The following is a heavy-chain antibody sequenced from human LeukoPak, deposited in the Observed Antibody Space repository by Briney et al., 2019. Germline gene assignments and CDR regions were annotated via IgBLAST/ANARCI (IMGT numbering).Heavy chain of an antibody. V-gene: IGHV4-59*01. CDR1: GGSISRYY. J-gene: IGHJ2*01. Sequence: SETLSLTCTVSGGSISRYYWSWIRQPPGKGLEWIGYIYYSGSTKYNPSLKSRVTISVDTSKNQFSLRLSSVTAADTAVYYCAKVSSGGYWYFDPWGRGTLVTVSS. CDR3: AKVSSGGYWYFDP. CDR2: IYYSGST. D-gene: IGHD3-10*01.